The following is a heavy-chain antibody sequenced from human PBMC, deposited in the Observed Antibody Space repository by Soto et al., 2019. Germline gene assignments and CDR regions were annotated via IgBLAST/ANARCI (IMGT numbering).Heavy chain of an antibody. Sequence: SETLSLTCTVSGGSISSGGYYWSWIRQHPGKGLEWIGYIYYSGSTYYNPSLKSRVTISVDTSKNQFSLKLSSVTAADTAVYYCARDSGLWFGELLSGAFDIWGQGTMVTVSS. D-gene: IGHD3-10*01. J-gene: IGHJ3*02. CDR1: GGSISSGGYY. CDR3: ARDSGLWFGELLSGAFDI. V-gene: IGHV4-31*03. CDR2: IYYSGST.